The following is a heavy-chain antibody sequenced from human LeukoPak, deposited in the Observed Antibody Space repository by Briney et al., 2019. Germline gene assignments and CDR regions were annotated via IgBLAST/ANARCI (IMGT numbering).Heavy chain of an antibody. J-gene: IGHJ4*02. D-gene: IGHD6-13*01. V-gene: IGHV3-48*03. Sequence: GGSLRLSCAASGFTFSSYEMNWVRQAPGKGLEWVSYISSSGSTIYYADSVKGRFTISRENAKNSLYLQMNSLRAGDTAVYYCARAAAGISDFDYWGQGTLVTVSS. CDR1: GFTFSSYE. CDR3: ARAAAGISDFDY. CDR2: ISSSGSTI.